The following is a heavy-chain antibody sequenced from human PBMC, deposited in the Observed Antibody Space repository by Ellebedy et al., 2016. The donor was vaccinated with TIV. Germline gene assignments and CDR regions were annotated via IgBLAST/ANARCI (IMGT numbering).Heavy chain of an antibody. Sequence: GGSLRLXCAVSGVTFSNAWMSWVRQAPGKGLEWVGRIRKTIDGGLTEYAAPVEGRFTISRDDSQNTLYLQMNSLKTEDTAVYYCLGNDYGDYWGQGTLVTVAS. J-gene: IGHJ4*02. CDR3: LGNDYGDY. CDR2: IRKTIDGGLT. D-gene: IGHD3-16*01. CDR1: GVTFSNAW. V-gene: IGHV3-15*01.